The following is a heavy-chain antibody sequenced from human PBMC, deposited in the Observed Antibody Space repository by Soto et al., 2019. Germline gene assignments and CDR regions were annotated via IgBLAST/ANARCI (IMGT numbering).Heavy chain of an antibody. V-gene: IGHV3-21*01. D-gene: IGHD4-17*01. J-gene: IGHJ4*02. CDR1: GFTFSSYS. Sequence: EVQLVESGGGLVKPGGSLRLSCAASGFTFSSYSMNWVRQAPGKGLEWVSSISSSSSYIYYADSVKGRFTISRDNAKNSLYLQMNSLRAEDTAVYYCARGSTKGPKRGDYGDADYWGQGTLVTVSS. CDR3: ARGSTKGPKRGDYGDADY. CDR2: ISSSSSYI.